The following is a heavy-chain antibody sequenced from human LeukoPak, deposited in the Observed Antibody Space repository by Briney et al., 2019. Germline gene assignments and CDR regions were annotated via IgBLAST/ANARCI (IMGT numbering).Heavy chain of an antibody. V-gene: IGHV4-59*01. J-gene: IGHJ5*02. CDR1: GGSISSYY. CDR3: ARDQYYYGSGSYYWFDP. D-gene: IGHD3-10*01. CDR2: IYYSGST. Sequence: SETLSLACTVSGGSISSYYWSWIRQPPGKGLEWIGYIYYSGSTNYNPSLKSRVTISVGTSKNQFSLKLSSVTAADTAVYYCARDQYYYGSGSYYWFDPWGQGTLVTVSS.